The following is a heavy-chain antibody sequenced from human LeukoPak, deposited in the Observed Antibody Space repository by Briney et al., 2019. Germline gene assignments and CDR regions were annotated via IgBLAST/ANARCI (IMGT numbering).Heavy chain of an antibody. V-gene: IGHV3-30*03. J-gene: IGHJ6*02. CDR2: ISYDGTNK. CDR3: ARELRYFDWSNTGSGMDV. Sequence: PGRSLRLSCAASGFTFSTYGMHWVRQAPGKGLEWVAVISYDGTNKYYADSVKGRFTISRDNSKNTLYLQMNSLRAEDTAVYYCARELRYFDWSNTGSGMDVWGQGTTVTVSS. CDR1: GFTFSTYG. D-gene: IGHD3-9*01.